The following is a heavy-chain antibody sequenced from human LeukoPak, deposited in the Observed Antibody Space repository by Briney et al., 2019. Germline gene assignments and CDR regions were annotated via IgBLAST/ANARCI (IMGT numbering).Heavy chain of an antibody. D-gene: IGHD3-10*01. J-gene: IGHJ3*02. V-gene: IGHV4-59*01. CDR3: ARGPGASTGAFDI. CDR2: IYYSGST. Sequence: PSETLSLTCTVSNASISNYYWSWIRQPPGKGLEWIGYIYYSGSTNHNPSLQSRVTISADTSKNQFSLKLTSVTAADTAVYFCARGPGASTGAFDIWGQGTVVTFSS. CDR1: NASISNYY.